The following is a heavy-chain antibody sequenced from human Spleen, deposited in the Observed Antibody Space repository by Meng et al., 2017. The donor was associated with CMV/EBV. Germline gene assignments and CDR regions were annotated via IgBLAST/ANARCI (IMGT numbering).Heavy chain of an antibody. CDR2: IYYSGST. J-gene: IGHJ2*01. CDR3: ASLYGDSSVWYLDL. D-gene: IGHD4-17*01. CDR1: GGSISSGNHY. Sequence: QVRLHEHGRGLLNPSPTLPLTCTVSGGSISSGNHYWSWIRQHPGKGLEYIGYIYYSGSTYYNPSLKSRVIISVDTSKNQFSLRLNSVTAADTAVYYCASLYGDSSVWYLDLWGRGTLVTVSS. V-gene: IGHV4-31*03.